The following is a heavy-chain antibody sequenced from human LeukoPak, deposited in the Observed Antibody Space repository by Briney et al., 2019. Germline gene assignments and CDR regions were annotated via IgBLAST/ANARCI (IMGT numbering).Heavy chain of an antibody. CDR1: GFTFGSYA. D-gene: IGHD2-15*01. J-gene: IGHJ4*02. Sequence: GRSLRLSCAASGFTFGSYAMHWVRQAPGKGLEWVAVISYDGSNKYYADSVKGRFTISRDNSKNTLYLQMNSLRAEDTAVYYCARDGLGYCSGGSCFEVHYFDYWGQGTLVTVSS. CDR2: ISYDGSNK. V-gene: IGHV3-30*04. CDR3: ARDGLGYCSGGSCFEVHYFDY.